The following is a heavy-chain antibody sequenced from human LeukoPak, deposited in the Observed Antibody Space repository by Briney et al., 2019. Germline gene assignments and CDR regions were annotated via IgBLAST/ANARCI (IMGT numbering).Heavy chain of an antibody. V-gene: IGHV3-21*01. D-gene: IGHD7-27*01. CDR2: ISSSSSYI. J-gene: IGHJ6*02. Sequence: GGSLRLSCAASGFTFSSYSMNWVRQAPGKGLEWVSSISSSSSYIYYADSVKGRFTISRDNAKNSLYLQMNSLRAEDTAVYYCARDSLINWGPGYYYYGMDVWGQGTTVTVS. CDR3: ARDSLINWGPGYYYYGMDV. CDR1: GFTFSSYS.